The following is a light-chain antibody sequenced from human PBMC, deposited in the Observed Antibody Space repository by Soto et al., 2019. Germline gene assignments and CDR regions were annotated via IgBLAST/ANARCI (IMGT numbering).Light chain of an antibody. CDR2: EVS. CDR3: SSYTSSSTLLYV. Sequence: QSARAQPACVSVSPGQSITISCSGTSSDVGGYNYVSWYQQHPGKAPKLMIYEVSNRPSGVSNRFSGSKSGNTASLTISGLQAEDEADYYCSSYTSSSTLLYVFGTGTKVTVL. J-gene: IGLJ1*01. CDR1: SSDVGGYNY. V-gene: IGLV2-14*01.